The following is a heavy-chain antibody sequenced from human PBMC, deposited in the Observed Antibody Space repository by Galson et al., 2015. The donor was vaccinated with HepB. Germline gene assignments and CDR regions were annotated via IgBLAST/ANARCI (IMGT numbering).Heavy chain of an antibody. V-gene: IGHV3-23*01. CDR2: ISDSGGST. CDR1: GFTFSSYG. Sequence: SLRLSCAASGFTFSSYGMAWVRQAPGKGLEWVSAISDSGGSTFYADSVKGRFTISRDNSQNTLYLQMNSLRVEDTAVYYCVKEMGGGKPFDYWGQGTLVTVSS. J-gene: IGHJ4*02. D-gene: IGHD3-16*01. CDR3: VKEMGGGKPFDY.